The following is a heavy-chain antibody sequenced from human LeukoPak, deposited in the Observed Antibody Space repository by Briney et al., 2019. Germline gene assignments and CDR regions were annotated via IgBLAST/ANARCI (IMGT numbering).Heavy chain of an antibody. V-gene: IGHV1-69*05. Sequence: GSSVKVSCKASGGSFTSYAISWVRQAPGQGLEWMGRIIPIFGTANYAQKFQGRVTITTDESTSTAYMELSSLRSEDTAVYYCARSRYCSGGSCYDYYYYYMDVWGKGTTVTVSS. CDR3: ARSRYCSGGSCYDYYYYYMDV. CDR2: IIPIFGTA. D-gene: IGHD2-15*01. J-gene: IGHJ6*03. CDR1: GGSFTSYA.